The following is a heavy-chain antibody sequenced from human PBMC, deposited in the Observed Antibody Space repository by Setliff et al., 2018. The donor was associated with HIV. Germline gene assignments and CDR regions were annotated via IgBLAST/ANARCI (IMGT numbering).Heavy chain of an antibody. J-gene: IGHJ5*02. V-gene: IGHV4-39*01. CDR2: IYFSGST. Sequence: SETLSLTCTVSGGSLSTSSFYWGWVRQPPGKGLQWIGSIYFSGSTYYNPSLKSRVTISVDTSKNQFSLKLRSVTAADTGIYYCARHRSYGDYDPNWFDPWGQGTLVTVSS. CDR1: GGSLSTSSFY. D-gene: IGHD4-17*01. CDR3: ARHRSYGDYDPNWFDP.